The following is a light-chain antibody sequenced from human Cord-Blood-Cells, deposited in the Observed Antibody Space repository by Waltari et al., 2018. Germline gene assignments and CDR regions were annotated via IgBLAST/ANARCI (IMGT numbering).Light chain of an antibody. CDR3: QQLNSYPT. V-gene: IGKV1-9*01. Sequence: IQLTPSPPSLSAAVGVTITITCRASQGISSYLAWYQQKPGKAPKLLIYAASTLQSGVPSRFSGSGSGTDFTLTISSLQPEDFATYYCQQLNSYPTFGQGTKVEIK. CDR2: AAS. CDR1: QGISSY. J-gene: IGKJ1*01.